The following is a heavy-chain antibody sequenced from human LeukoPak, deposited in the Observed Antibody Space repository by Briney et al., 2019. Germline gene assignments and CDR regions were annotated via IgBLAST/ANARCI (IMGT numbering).Heavy chain of an antibody. Sequence: PGGSLRLSCAASGFTFSSYWMSWVRQAPGKGLEWVANIKQDGSEKYYVDSVKGRFTISRDNAKNSLYLQMNSLRAEDTAVYYCAREGFLEWLFMHWQAAYYYYYMDVWGKGTTVTVSS. CDR1: GFTFSSYW. CDR2: IKQDGSEK. D-gene: IGHD3-3*01. CDR3: AREGFLEWLFMHWQAAYYYYYMDV. J-gene: IGHJ6*03. V-gene: IGHV3-7*01.